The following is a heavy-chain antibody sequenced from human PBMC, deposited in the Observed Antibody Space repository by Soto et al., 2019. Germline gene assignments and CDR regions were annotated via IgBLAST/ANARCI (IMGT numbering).Heavy chain of an antibody. CDR3: VRRVGANDY. J-gene: IGHJ4*02. CDR2: IYSSGSA. D-gene: IGHD1-26*01. Sequence: SETLALTCTVSGGSIYTYSWTWLRQPAGKGLEWIGHIYSSGSANSNPSLKSRVSMSVDTSKNQFSLKLNSVTAPDTAVYYCVRRVGANDYWGQGAFVAVAS. V-gene: IGHV4-4*07. CDR1: GGSIYTYS.